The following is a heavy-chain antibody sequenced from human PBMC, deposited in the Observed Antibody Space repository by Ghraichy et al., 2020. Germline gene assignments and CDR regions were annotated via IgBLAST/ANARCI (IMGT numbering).Heavy chain of an antibody. V-gene: IGHV3-23*01. CDR1: GFTFSNYA. J-gene: IGHJ4*02. CDR3: AKVHSIGWYQVRSGPFDY. CDR2: ISGSGIRT. Sequence: GESLNISCADSGFTFSNYAMSWVRQAPGKWLECVSSISGSGIRTYYADAVKCRFTISRDNSKNTLHLQMNSLRSEDTAVYYCAKVHSIGWYQVRSGPFDYWGQGILATVSS. D-gene: IGHD6-19*01.